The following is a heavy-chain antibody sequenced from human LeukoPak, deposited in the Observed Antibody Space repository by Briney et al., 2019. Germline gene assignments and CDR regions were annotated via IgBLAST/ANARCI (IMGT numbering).Heavy chain of an antibody. D-gene: IGHD6-19*01. CDR3: ARVGYSSGCYYFQH. V-gene: IGHV4-59*01. CDR1: GGSISSYY. J-gene: IGHJ1*01. CDR2: IYYSGST. Sequence: SETLSLTCTVSGGSISSYYWSWIRQPPGKGLEWIVYIYYSGSTNYNPSLKSRVTISVDTSKNQFSLKLSSVTAADTAVYYCARVGYSSGCYYFQHWGQGTLVTVSS.